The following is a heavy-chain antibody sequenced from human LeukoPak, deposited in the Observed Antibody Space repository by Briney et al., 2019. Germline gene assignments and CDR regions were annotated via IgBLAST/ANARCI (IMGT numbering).Heavy chain of an antibody. CDR1: GFIFSSYW. CDR3: AKSFSTYYYDSSGYLGDAFDI. V-gene: IGHV3-74*01. J-gene: IGHJ3*02. D-gene: IGHD3-22*01. Sequence: GGSLRLSCAASGFIFSSYWMHWVRHAPGKGLAWVSRINTDGSSTSYADSVKGRFTISRDNAKNTLYLQMNSLRAEDTAVYYCAKSFSTYYYDSSGYLGDAFDIWGQGTMVTVSS. CDR2: INTDGSST.